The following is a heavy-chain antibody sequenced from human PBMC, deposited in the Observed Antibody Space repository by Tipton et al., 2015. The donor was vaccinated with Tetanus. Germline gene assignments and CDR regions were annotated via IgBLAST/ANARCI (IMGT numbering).Heavy chain of an antibody. J-gene: IGHJ4*02. D-gene: IGHD6-19*01. CDR1: GFIFSNYA. Sequence: SLRLSCAASGFIFSNYAMHWVRQAPGKGLEWVSLIYSTGRTHYADSVKGRFTISRDSSKNTVYLEMNSLRAEDTAVYYCVRDGGSSGWLAYWGQGTLVTVSS. CDR3: VRDGGSSGWLAY. V-gene: IGHV3-53*01. CDR2: IYSTGRT.